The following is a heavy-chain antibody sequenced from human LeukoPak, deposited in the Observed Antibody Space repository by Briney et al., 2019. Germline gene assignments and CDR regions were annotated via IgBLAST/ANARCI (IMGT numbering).Heavy chain of an antibody. CDR1: GFTFSSYS. CDR2: ISSSSSYI. V-gene: IGHV3-21*01. Sequence: PGGSLRLSCAASGFTFSSYSMNWVRQAPGKGLEWVSSISSSSSYIYYADSVKGRFTISRDNAKNSLYLQMNSLRAEDAAVYYCARAVEGPSAFDIWGQGTIVTVSS. CDR3: ARAVEGPSAFDI. J-gene: IGHJ3*02.